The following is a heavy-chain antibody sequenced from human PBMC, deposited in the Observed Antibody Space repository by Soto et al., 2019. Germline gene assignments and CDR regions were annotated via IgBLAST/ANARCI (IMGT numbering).Heavy chain of an antibody. Sequence: SVKVSCKASGGTFSSYAISWVRQAPGQGLEWMGGIIPIVGTANYAQKLQGRVTITADESTSTASMELSSLRSEDTAVYYCADTAMVPPTGYYYGMDVWGQGNTVTVSS. CDR1: GGTFSSYA. CDR3: ADTAMVPPTGYYYGMDV. J-gene: IGHJ6*02. D-gene: IGHD5-18*01. CDR2: IIPIVGTA. V-gene: IGHV1-69*13.